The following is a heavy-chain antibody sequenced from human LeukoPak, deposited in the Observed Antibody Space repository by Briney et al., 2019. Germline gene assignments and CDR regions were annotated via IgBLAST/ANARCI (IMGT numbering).Heavy chain of an antibody. CDR3: AKKPDYYDSSGYYDY. CDR1: GFTFNSYA. Sequence: PGGSLRLSCAASGFTFNSYAMSWVRQAPGKGLEWVSSVSGSGSSTYYADSVKGRFTISRDNSKNTLYLQMNSLRAEDTAVYYCAKKPDYYDSSGYYDYWGQGTLVTVSS. V-gene: IGHV3-23*01. J-gene: IGHJ4*02. CDR2: VSGSGSST. D-gene: IGHD3-22*01.